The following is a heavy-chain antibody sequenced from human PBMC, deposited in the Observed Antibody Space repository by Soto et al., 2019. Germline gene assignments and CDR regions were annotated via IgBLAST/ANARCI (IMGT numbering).Heavy chain of an antibody. CDR3: AKGVGGFDY. V-gene: IGHV3-30*18. Sequence: QVQLVESGGGVVQPGRSLRLSCAASGFTFSSYGMHWVRQAPGKGLEWVAVISYDGSNKYYADSVKGRFTISRDNSKNTLYLQMNSLRGEDTAVYYCAKGVGGFDYWGQGTLVTVSS. CDR2: ISYDGSNK. CDR1: GFTFSSYG. J-gene: IGHJ4*02. D-gene: IGHD3-16*01.